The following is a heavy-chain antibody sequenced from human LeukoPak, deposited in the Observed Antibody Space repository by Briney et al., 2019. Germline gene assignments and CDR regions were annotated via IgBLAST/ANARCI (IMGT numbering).Heavy chain of an antibody. Sequence: GGSLRLSCAASGFTFSSYAMSWVRQAPGKGLEWVSAISGSGGSTYYADSVKGRFTISRDNSKNTLYLQMNSLRAEDTAVYYCAKDTMIVVVKWRDDAFDIWGQGTMVTVSS. CDR3: AKDTMIVVVKWRDDAFDI. D-gene: IGHD3-22*01. V-gene: IGHV3-23*01. CDR1: GFTFSSYA. J-gene: IGHJ3*02. CDR2: ISGSGGST.